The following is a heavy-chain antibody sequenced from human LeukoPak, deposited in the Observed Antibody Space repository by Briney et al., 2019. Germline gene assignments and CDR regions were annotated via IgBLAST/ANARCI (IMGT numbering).Heavy chain of an antibody. D-gene: IGHD5-12*01. CDR3: TTKDRWLRLLR. J-gene: IGHJ4*02. Sequence: GGSLRLSCAASGFTFSSYAMSWVRQAPGKGLEWVGRIKSKTDGGTTDYAAPVKGRFTISRDDSKNTLYLQMNSLKTEDTAVYYCTTKDRWLRLLRWGQGTLVTVSS. CDR2: IKSKTDGGTT. CDR1: GFTFSSYA. V-gene: IGHV3-15*01.